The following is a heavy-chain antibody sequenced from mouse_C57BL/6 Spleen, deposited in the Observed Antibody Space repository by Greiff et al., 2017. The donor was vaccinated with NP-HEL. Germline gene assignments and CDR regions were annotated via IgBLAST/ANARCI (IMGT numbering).Heavy chain of an antibody. CDR1: GFTFSSYA. V-gene: IGHV5-4*01. CDR3: ARDLVRLDY. Sequence: EVKLVESGGGLVKPGVSLKLSCAASGFTFSSYAMSWVRQTPEKRLEWVATISDGGSSTYYPDNVKGRFTIYRDNAKNNLYLQMSHLKSEDTAMYNCARDLVRLDYWGQGTTLTVSS. CDR2: ISDGGSST. D-gene: IGHD2-14*01. J-gene: IGHJ2*01.